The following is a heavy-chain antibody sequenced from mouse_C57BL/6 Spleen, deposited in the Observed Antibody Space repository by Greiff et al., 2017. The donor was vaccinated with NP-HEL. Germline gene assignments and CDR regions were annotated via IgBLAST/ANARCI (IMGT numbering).Heavy chain of an antibody. CDR2: ISSGGST. V-gene: IGHV2-2*01. D-gene: IGHD1-1*01. CDR3: ARGYYGSSFDY. CDR1: GFSLTSYG. Sequence: QVQLQQSGPGLVQPSQSLSITCTVSGFSLTSYGVHWVRQSPGKGLEWLGVISSGGSTDYNAAFISRLSISKDNSKSQVFFKMNSLQADDTAIYYCARGYYGSSFDYWGQGTTLTVSS. J-gene: IGHJ2*01.